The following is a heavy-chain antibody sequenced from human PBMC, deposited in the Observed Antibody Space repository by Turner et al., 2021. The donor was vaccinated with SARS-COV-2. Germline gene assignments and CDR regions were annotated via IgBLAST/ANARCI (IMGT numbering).Heavy chain of an antibody. J-gene: IGHJ4*02. V-gene: IGHV4-59*01. CDR3: ARGLYFDWLPDY. D-gene: IGHD3-9*01. Sequence: GQLQESGPGLVKPSGTPSPTRTVSGGSISDYYWNWIRQPPGKGLEWIGYIYYSGSTNYNPSLKSRVTISVDTSKNQFSLKLSSVTAADTAVYYCARGLYFDWLPDYWGQGTLVTVSS. CDR2: IYYSGST. CDR1: GGSISDYY.